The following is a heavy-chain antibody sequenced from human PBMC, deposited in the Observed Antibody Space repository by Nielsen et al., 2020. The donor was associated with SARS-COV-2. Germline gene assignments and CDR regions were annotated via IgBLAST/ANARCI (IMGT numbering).Heavy chain of an antibody. V-gene: IGHV3-33*08. CDR3: ARVGYLYDSGSRHVDL. J-gene: IGHJ4*02. CDR1: GFAFSTYG. Sequence: GESLKISCEASGFAFSTYGMHWVRQVPGKGLEWVAFIWYDGSNKFYADSVKGRFTISRDNSKNLLFLQMFNLGAEDTAMYYCARVGYLYDSGSRHVDLWGQGTLVTVSS. D-gene: IGHD3-10*01. CDR2: IWYDGSNK.